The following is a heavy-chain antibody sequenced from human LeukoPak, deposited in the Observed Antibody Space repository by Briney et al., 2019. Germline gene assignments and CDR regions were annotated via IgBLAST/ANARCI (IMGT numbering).Heavy chain of an antibody. CDR3: AREGEYYAESGNLIDAADV. D-gene: IGHD3-10*01. CDR2: ISAYNGNT. V-gene: IGHV1-18*01. CDR1: GYTFTSYG. Sequence: ASVKVSCKASGYTFTSYGISWVRQAPGQGLEWMGWISAYNGNTNYAQKLQGRVTMTTDTSTSTAYMELRSLTSEDTAMYYCAREGEYYAESGNLIDAADVWGQGTMVIVSA. J-gene: IGHJ3*01.